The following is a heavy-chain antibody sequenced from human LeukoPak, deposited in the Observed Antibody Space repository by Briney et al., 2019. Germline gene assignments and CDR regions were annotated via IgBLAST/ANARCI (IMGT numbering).Heavy chain of an antibody. CDR2: ISGSGGST. CDR3: ARRAGAYSHPYDY. V-gene: IGHV3-23*01. Sequence: GGSLRLSCAASGFTFSSYAMSWVRQAPGKGLEWVSGISGSGGSTYYADSVKGRFTISRDNSKNTLYLQMNSLRAEDTAVYYCARRAGAYSHPYDYWGQGTLVTVSS. J-gene: IGHJ4*02. CDR1: GFTFSSYA. D-gene: IGHD4/OR15-4a*01.